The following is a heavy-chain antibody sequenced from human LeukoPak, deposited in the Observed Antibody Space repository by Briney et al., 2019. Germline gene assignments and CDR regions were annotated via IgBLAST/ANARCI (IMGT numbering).Heavy chain of an antibody. CDR3: ARDFLPPRYAATIGPFWDFDL. V-gene: IGHV4-59*01. CDR1: GGSINDYY. CDR2: IYYSGPT. Sequence: PSDTLSLTCTVSGGSINDYYWSWVRQPPGEGLGWIGTIYYSGPTSSNPSLESRVTISEDTARNHFSLRLKSVTAAATAGYDWARDFLPPRYAATIGPFWDFDLWGRGTLVTVSS. J-gene: IGHJ2*01. D-gene: IGHD5-12*01.